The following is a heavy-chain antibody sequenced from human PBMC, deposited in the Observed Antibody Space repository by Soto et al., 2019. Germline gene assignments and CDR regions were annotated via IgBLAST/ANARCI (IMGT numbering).Heavy chain of an antibody. CDR3: GAGEAAAGIDY. CDR1: GFTFDDYA. V-gene: IGHV3-43D*03. Sequence: GGSLRLSCAASGFTFDDYAMHWVRQAPGKGLEWVSLISWDGGSTYYADSVKGRFTISRDNSKNSLYLQMNSLRAEDTALYYCGAGEAAAGIDYWGQGTLVTVSS. CDR2: ISWDGGST. J-gene: IGHJ4*02. D-gene: IGHD6-13*01.